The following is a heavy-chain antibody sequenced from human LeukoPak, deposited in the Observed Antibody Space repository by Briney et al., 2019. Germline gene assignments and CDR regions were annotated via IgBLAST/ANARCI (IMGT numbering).Heavy chain of an antibody. J-gene: IGHJ4*02. V-gene: IGHV4-34*01. CDR3: ARGYTAVAGTFAYFDY. Sequence: SETLSLTCAVYGGSFSGYYWSWIRQPPGKGLEWIGEINHSESTNYNPSLKSRVTISVDTSKNQFSLKLSSVTAADTAVYYCARGYTAVAGTFAYFDYWGQGTLVTVSS. CDR2: INHSEST. D-gene: IGHD6-19*01. CDR1: GGSFSGYY.